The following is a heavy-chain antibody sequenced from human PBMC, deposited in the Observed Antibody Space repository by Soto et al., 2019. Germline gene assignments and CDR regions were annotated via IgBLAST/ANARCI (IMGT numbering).Heavy chain of an antibody. CDR2: IIPIFGTA. V-gene: IGHV1-69*12. CDR1: GGTFSSYA. CDR3: ARESCGSGGSCYSRDGMDV. D-gene: IGHD2-15*01. Sequence: QVQLVQSGAEVKKPGSSVKVSCKASGGTFSSYAISWVRQAPGQGLEWMGGIIPIFGTANYAQKFQGRVTITADESTSPAYMELSSLRSEDTAVYYCARESCGSGGSCYSRDGMDVWGQGTTVTVSS. J-gene: IGHJ6*02.